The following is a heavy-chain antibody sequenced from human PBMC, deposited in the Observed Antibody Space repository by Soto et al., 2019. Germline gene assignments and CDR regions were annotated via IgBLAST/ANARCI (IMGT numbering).Heavy chain of an antibody. CDR1: GFTFSSYG. D-gene: IGHD2-8*01. J-gene: IGHJ5*02. Sequence: QVQLVESGGGVVQPGRSLRLSCAASGFTFSSYGMHWVRQAPGKGLEWVAVISYDGNNKYYGDSVKGRFTISRDDSKNTVFLEMNSLRDEDTAVYSCAKDARPWTSGVCLHNWVDPWGQGTLVTVSS. CDR3: AKDARPWTSGVCLHNWVDP. CDR2: ISYDGNNK. V-gene: IGHV3-30*18.